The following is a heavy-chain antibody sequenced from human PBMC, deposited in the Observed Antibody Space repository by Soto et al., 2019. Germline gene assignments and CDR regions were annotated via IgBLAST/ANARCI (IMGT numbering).Heavy chain of an antibody. V-gene: IGHV4-4*09. Sequence: PSETLSLTCTFSGASISNHYLNWIRQPPGKGLEWIGYIYNSGTTNYNPSLKSRVTISADTSKNQFSLKLTSVTAADTAVYFCGTEHNTGVVGIWGQGTMVTVSS. D-gene: IGHD3-3*01. CDR3: GTEHNTGVVGI. J-gene: IGHJ3*02. CDR2: IYNSGTT. CDR1: GASISNHY.